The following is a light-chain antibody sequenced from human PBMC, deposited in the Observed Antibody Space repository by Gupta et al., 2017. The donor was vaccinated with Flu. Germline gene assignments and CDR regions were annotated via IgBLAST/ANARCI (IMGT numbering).Light chain of an antibody. CDR2: QDT. V-gene: IGLV3-1*01. Sequence: SYELTQPPSVSVSPGQTASITCSGDKLGDQFACWYQQKPGQSPVLVIYQDTKRPSGIPERFSGSNSGNTATQTTSGTQGMDEADYYCQVWDSSAPNWVFGGGTKLTVL. J-gene: IGLJ3*02. CDR1: KLGDQF. CDR3: QVWDSSAPNWV.